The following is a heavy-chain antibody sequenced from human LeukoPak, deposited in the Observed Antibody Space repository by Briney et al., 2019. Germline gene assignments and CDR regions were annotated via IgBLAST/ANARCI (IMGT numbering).Heavy chain of an antibody. J-gene: IGHJ4*02. D-gene: IGHD1-20*01. CDR3: ARARPLSRYNWNYFGY. CDR2: INPNSGGT. V-gene: IGHV1-2*02. Sequence: GASVKVSCKASGYTFTGYYMHWVRQAPGQGLEWMGWINPNSGGTNYAQKFQGRATMTRDTSISTAYMELSRLRSDDTAVYYCARARPLSRYNWNYFGYWGQGTLVTVSS. CDR1: GYTFTGYY.